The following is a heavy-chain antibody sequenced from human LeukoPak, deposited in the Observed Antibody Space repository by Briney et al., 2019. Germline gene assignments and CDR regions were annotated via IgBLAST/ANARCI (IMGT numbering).Heavy chain of an antibody. D-gene: IGHD6-19*01. J-gene: IGHJ4*02. CDR2: IYYSGST. V-gene: IGHV4-59*08. CDR3: ARGYSSVVY. Sequence: SETLSRTCSVSGGSISSYYWSWIRQPPGKGLEWIGYIYYSGSTNFNPSLKSRVTISVDTSKNQFSLKLSSVTAADTAVYYCARGYSSVVYWGQGTLVTVSS. CDR1: GGSISSYY.